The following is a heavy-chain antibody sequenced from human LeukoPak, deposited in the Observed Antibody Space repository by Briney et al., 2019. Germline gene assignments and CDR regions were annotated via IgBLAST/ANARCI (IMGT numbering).Heavy chain of an antibody. V-gene: IGHV4-34*01. CDR1: DESFSGYF. CDR3: ARGNRPYGEHEAFDI. D-gene: IGHD3-10*01. CDR2: IDHSGST. Sequence: SETLSLTCAVYDESFSGYFCSWIRQPPRKGLEWIGEIDHSGSTNYNPSLQSRVTISVDTSKNQFSLKVSSVSAADTAVYYCARGNRPYGEHEAFDIWGHGTTVTVSP. J-gene: IGHJ3*02.